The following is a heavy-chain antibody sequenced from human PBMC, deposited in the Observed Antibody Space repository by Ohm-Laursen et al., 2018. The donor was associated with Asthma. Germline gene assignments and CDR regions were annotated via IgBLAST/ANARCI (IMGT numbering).Heavy chain of an antibody. CDR3: ARETATGSQNIHYYDLDV. CDR1: GFTFSSYA. J-gene: IGHJ6*02. V-gene: IGHV3-23*01. D-gene: IGHD2-15*01. Sequence: GSLRLSCTASGFTFSSYAMSWVRQAPGKGLECVSAIIGSGADTYYADSVKGRFTISRDNSKNTLYLQMDTLRAEDTAVYYCARETATGSQNIHYYDLDVWGQGTTVIVSS. CDR2: IIGSGADT.